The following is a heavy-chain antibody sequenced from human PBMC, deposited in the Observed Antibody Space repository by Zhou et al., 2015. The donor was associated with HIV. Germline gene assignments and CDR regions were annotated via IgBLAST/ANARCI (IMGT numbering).Heavy chain of an antibody. J-gene: IGHJ6*02. Sequence: QVQLVQSGAEVKKPGASVKVSCKASGYTFTGYYMHWVRQAPGQGLEWMGWINPNSGGTNYAQKFQGRVTMTRDTSISTAYMELSRLRSDDTAVYYCGRDTGGYSWGYHYYGMDIWGQGTPVIVSS. CDR2: INPNSGGT. D-gene: IGHD4-11*01. CDR1: GYTFTGYY. CDR3: GRDTGGYSWGYHYYGMDI. V-gene: IGHV1-2*02.